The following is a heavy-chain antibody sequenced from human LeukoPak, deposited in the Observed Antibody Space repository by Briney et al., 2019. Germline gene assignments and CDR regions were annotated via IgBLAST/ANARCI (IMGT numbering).Heavy chain of an antibody. D-gene: IGHD2-2*02. CDR1: DGSISSYY. Sequence: PSETLSLTCTVSDGSISSYYWSWIRQPPGKGLEWIGYIYYSGSTNYNPSLKSRVTISVDTSKNQFSLKLSSVTAADTAVYYCARHPASGRYCSSTSCYTAFDYWGQGTLVTVSS. CDR2: IYYSGST. J-gene: IGHJ4*02. CDR3: ARHPASGRYCSSTSCYTAFDY. V-gene: IGHV4-59*08.